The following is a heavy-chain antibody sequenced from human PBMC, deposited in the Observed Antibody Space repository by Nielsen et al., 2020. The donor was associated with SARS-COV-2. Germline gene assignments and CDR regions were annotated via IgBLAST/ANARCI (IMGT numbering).Heavy chain of an antibody. Sequence: RQAPGKGLEWIGCIYYSGSTYYNPSLKSRVTISVETSKSQFSLKLSSVTAADTAVYYCARDRGLGREGATYYYYAIDVWGQGTTVTVSS. CDR2: IYYSGST. CDR3: ARDRGLGREGATYYYYAIDV. J-gene: IGHJ6*02. D-gene: IGHD1-26*01. V-gene: IGHV4-30-4*01.